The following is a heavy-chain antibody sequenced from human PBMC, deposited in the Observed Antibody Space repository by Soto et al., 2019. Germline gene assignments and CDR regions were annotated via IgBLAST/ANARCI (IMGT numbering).Heavy chain of an antibody. J-gene: IGHJ4*02. CDR3: ARVKEEYSSGWYAFDY. CDR2: IIPIFGTT. CDR1: GGTFSIYA. Sequence: QVQLVQSGAEVKKPGSSVKVSCKASGGTFSIYAITWVRQAPGQGLEWMGGIIPIFGTTNYAQKFQGRVMITADESTSTAYMELSSLISEDTAVYYCARVKEEYSSGWYAFDYWGQGTQVTVSS. V-gene: IGHV1-69*01. D-gene: IGHD6-13*01.